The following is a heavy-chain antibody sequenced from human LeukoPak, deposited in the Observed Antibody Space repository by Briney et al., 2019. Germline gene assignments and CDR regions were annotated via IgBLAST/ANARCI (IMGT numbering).Heavy chain of an antibody. D-gene: IGHD3-9*01. V-gene: IGHV4-59*01. J-gene: IGHJ6*03. Sequence: SETLSLTCTVSGGSISSYYWSWIRQPPGKGLEWIGYIYYSGSTNCNPSLKSRVTISVDTSKNQFSLKLSSVTAADTAVYYCARVSDILFDYYYMDVWGKGTTVTVSS. CDR2: IYYSGST. CDR1: GGSISSYY. CDR3: ARVSDILFDYYYMDV.